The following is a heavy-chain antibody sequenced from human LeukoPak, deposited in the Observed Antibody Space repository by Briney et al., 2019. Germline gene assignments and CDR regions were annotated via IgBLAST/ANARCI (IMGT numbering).Heavy chain of an antibody. CDR1: GFTFSSYA. J-gene: IGHJ4*02. V-gene: IGHV3-23*01. Sequence: PGGSLRLSCAASGFTFSSYAMSWVRQAPGKGLEWVSAISGSGGSTYYADSVKGRFTISRDNSKNTLYLQMNSLRAEDTAVYYCARRGLRDTAMVLDYWGQGTLVTVSS. D-gene: IGHD5-18*01. CDR2: ISGSGGST. CDR3: ARRGLRDTAMVLDY.